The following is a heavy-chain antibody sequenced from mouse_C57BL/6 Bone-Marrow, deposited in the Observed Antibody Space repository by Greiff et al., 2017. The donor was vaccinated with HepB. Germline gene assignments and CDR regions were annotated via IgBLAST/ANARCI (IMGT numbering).Heavy chain of an antibody. Sequence: EVKLVESGAELVRPGASVKLSCTASGFNIKDDYMHWVKQRPEQGLEWIGWIDPENGDTEYASKFQGKATITADTSSNTAYLQLSILTSEDTSVYYCTTRYAWFAYWGQGTLVTVSA. CDR1: GFNIKDDY. J-gene: IGHJ3*01. V-gene: IGHV14-4*01. CDR2: IDPENGDT. CDR3: TTRYAWFAY.